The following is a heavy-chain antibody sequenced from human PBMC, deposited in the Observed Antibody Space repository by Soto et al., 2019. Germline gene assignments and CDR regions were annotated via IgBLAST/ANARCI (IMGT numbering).Heavy chain of an antibody. Sequence: QVQLQESGPGLVKPSQTLSLTCTVSGGSISSGGYYWSWIRQHPGKGLEWIGYIYYSGSTYYNPSLKSRVTISVDTSKNQFSLKLSSVTAADTAVYYCARVVRTYYYDSSGYYQGRGAYYFDYWGQGTLVTVSS. CDR2: IYYSGST. D-gene: IGHD3-22*01. CDR3: ARVVRTYYYDSSGYYQGRGAYYFDY. CDR1: GGSISSGGYY. J-gene: IGHJ4*02. V-gene: IGHV4-31*03.